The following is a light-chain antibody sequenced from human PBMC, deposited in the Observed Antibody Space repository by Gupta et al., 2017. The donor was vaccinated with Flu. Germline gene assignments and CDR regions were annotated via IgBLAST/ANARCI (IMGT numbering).Light chain of an antibody. CDR3: QQRSNWPRT. V-gene: IGKV3-11*01. Sequence: PATLSLSPGERATLSCRASQSVNSDLAWYQQKPGQAPRLLIDDASYRATGIPARFSGSGSGTDFTLTISSLEPEDFAVYYCQQRSNWPRTFGQGTKVEIE. CDR1: QSVNSD. CDR2: DAS. J-gene: IGKJ1*01.